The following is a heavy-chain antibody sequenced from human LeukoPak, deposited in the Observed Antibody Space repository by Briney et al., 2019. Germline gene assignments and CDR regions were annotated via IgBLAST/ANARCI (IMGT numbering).Heavy chain of an antibody. J-gene: IGHJ5*02. CDR2: INTNTGNP. Sequence: ASVKVSCKASGYTFTGYYMHWVRQAPGQGLEWMGWINTNTGNPTYAQGFTGRFVFSLDTSVSTAFLQISSLKAEDTAVYYCARERSLNWFDPWGQGTLVTVSS. CDR3: ARERSLNWFDP. V-gene: IGHV7-4-1*02. CDR1: GYTFTGYY.